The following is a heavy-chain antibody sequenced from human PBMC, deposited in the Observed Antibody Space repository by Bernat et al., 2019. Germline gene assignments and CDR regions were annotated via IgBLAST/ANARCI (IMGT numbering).Heavy chain of an antibody. CDR3: AHQAEGYRFPCDN. D-gene: IGHD5-12*01. CDR1: GFTFSSSW. V-gene: IGHV3-7*03. J-gene: IGHJ4*02. CDR2: IHQDGRKT. Sequence: EVHLVESGGGLVQPGGSLRLSCVASGFTFSSSWMTWVRQAPGKGLEWVANIHQDGRKTYYVDSVKGRFTISRDNAKNSLYLQMNSLRAGDTAVYYCAHQAEGYRFPCDNCGPGTLVTVSS.